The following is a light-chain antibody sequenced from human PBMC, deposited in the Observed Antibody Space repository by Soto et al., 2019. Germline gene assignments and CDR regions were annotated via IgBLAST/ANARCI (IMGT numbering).Light chain of an antibody. J-gene: IGKJ1*01. CDR1: QSVSPW. CDR3: QHYNSYST. CDR2: KVS. V-gene: IGKV1-5*03. Sequence: DIQMTQSPSTLSASVVDRFTITCRASQSVSPWLAWYQQKPGKAPDLLIYKVSTLESGVPSRFSGSGSGTEFTLTISSLQPDDSATYYCQHYNSYSTFGQGTKVEIK.